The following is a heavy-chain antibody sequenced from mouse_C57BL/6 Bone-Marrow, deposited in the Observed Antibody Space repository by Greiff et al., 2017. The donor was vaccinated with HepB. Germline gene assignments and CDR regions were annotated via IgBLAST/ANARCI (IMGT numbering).Heavy chain of an antibody. CDR3: TTLYYYGSSCAMDY. D-gene: IGHD1-1*01. V-gene: IGHV14-4*01. CDR1: GFNIKDDY. Sequence: EVQLQQSGAELVRPGASVKLSCTASGFNIKDDYMHWVKQRPEQGLEWIGWIDPENGDTEYASKFQGKATITADTSSNTAYLQLSSLTSEDTAVYYCTTLYYYGSSCAMDYWGQGTSVTVSS. J-gene: IGHJ4*01. CDR2: IDPENGDT.